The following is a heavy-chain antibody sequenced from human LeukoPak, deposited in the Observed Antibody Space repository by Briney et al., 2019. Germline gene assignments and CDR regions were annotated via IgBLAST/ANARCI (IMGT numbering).Heavy chain of an antibody. CDR2: ISAYNGNT. CDR1: GYTFTSYG. J-gene: IGHJ6*03. V-gene: IGHV1-18*01. D-gene: IGHD5-18*01. CDR3: ASSHSGYSYGKVYYYYMDV. Sequence: ASVKVSCKASGYTFTSYGISWVRQAPGQGLEWMGWISAYNGNTNYAQKLQGRVTMTTDTSTSTAYMELSSLRSEDTAVYYCASSHSGYSYGKVYYYYMDVWGKGTTVTISS.